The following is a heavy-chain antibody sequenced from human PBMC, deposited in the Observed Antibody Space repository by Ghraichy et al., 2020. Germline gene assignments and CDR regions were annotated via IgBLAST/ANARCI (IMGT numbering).Heavy chain of an antibody. CDR1: GYTFTGYY. CDR3: ARGRNGDPKRVYYYYGMDV. CDR2: INPNSGGT. V-gene: IGHV1-2*02. Sequence: ASVKVSCKASGYTFTGYYMHWVRQAPGQGLEWMGWINPNSGGTNYAQKFQGRVTMTRDTSISTAYMELSRLRSDDTAVYYCARGRNGDPKRVYYYYGMDVWGQGTTVTVSS. D-gene: IGHD4-17*01. J-gene: IGHJ6*02.